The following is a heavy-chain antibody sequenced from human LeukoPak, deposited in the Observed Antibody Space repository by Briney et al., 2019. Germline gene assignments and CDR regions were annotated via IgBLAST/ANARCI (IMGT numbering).Heavy chain of an antibody. V-gene: IGHV3-21*01. CDR3: ARGLISSGYSPYLDY. D-gene: IGHD3-22*01. CDR2: ISSSSNYM. J-gene: IGHJ4*02. CDR1: GLTFSSSS. Sequence: GGSLRLSCAASGLTFSSSSMNWVRQAPGKGLEWVSSISSSSNYMYYTDSVKGRFTIFRDNAENSLYLQMNSLRIEDTAVYYCARGLISSGYSPYLDYWGQGTLITVSS.